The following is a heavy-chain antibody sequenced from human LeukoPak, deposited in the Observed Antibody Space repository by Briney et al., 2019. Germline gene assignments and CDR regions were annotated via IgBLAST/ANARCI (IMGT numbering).Heavy chain of an antibody. Sequence: GESLKIPCKASGYSFTSNWIGWVRQLPGKGLEWMGIIFPADSDTRYSPSFQGQVSISADKSISTAYLQWSSLKASDTAIYYCARRGPSDYWGQGNLVSVSS. CDR1: GYSFTSNW. J-gene: IGHJ4*02. CDR3: ARRGPSDY. CDR2: IFPADSDT. V-gene: IGHV5-51*01.